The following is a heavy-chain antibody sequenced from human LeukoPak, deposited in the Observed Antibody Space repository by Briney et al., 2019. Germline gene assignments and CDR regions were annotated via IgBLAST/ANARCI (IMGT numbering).Heavy chain of an antibody. CDR1: GYTFTGYY. V-gene: IGHV1-2*04. J-gene: IGHJ3*02. Sequence: ASVKVSCKASGYTFTGYYMHWVRQAPGQGLEWMGWINPNSGGTNYAQKFQGWVTMTRDTSTSTVYMELSSLRSEDTAVYYCARDSDAFDIWGQGTMVTVSS. CDR3: ARDSDAFDI. CDR2: INPNSGGT.